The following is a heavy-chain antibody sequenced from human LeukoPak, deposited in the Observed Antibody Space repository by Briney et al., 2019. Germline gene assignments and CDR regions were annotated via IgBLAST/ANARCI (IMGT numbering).Heavy chain of an antibody. V-gene: IGHV3-23*01. J-gene: IGHJ5*01. D-gene: IGHD6-19*01. CDR2: IGGSGSIT. CDR1: GFTFSSQA. Sequence: GGSLRLSCAASGFTFSSQAMSWVRQAPGKGLEWVSVIGGSGSITYYRDSVKGRFTISRDNSKNTMYLQMNSLRAEDTAVYYCASAGSGWYDCWGQGTLVTVSS. CDR3: ASAGSGWYDC.